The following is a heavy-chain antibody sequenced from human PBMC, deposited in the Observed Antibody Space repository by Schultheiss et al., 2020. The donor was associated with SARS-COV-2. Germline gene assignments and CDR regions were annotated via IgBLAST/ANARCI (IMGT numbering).Heavy chain of an antibody. CDR3: ARGVEDTAMVWDAFDI. CDR2: MYFSGST. V-gene: IGHV4-31*03. Sequence: SETLSLTCTVSGYSLISGGYYWSWIRQHPGEGLEWIGHMYFSGSTYYNPSLKSRATISVDTSKNQFSLKLSSVTAADTAVYYCARGVEDTAMVWDAFDIWGQGTMVTVSS. J-gene: IGHJ3*02. D-gene: IGHD5-18*01. CDR1: GYSLISGGYY.